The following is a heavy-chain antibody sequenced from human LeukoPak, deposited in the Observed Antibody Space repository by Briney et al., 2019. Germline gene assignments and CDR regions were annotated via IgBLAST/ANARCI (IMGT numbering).Heavy chain of an antibody. Sequence: GGSLRLSCAASGFTFSNYWMHWVRQVPGKGLEWVSSISANGGGTHYADSVKGRFTISRDNSKNTLYLQINNPRVEDTAVYYCAKRYYDFPLDYWGQGTLVTVSS. CDR3: AKRYYDFPLDY. V-gene: IGHV3-23*01. CDR1: GFTFSNYW. J-gene: IGHJ4*02. CDR2: ISANGGGT. D-gene: IGHD3-3*01.